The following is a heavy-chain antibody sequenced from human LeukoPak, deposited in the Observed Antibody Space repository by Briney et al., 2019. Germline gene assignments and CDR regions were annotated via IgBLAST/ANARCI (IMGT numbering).Heavy chain of an antibody. CDR3: ARDESGDYGDYQADY. CDR2: IYYTGST. D-gene: IGHD4-17*01. J-gene: IGHJ4*02. Sequence: SETLSLTCTVSGASISSTGYYWGWIRQPPGKGLEWIGSIYYTGSTYYNPSLKSRVTISVDTSKNQFSLKLSSVTAADTAVYYCARDESGDYGDYQADYWGQGTLVTVSS. V-gene: IGHV4-39*02. CDR1: GASISSTGYY.